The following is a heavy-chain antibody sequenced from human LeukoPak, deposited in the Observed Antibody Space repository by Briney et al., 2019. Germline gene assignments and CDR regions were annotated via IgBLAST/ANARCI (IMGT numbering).Heavy chain of an antibody. Sequence: GGSLRLSCAASGLTFSSYRLNWVRQAPGKGLEWLSYISSTSSAIYYADSLKGRFTISRDNAKNSLYLQMDSLRAEDTAVYYCARVIGSYGDSAYWGQGTLVTVSS. CDR1: GLTFSSYR. D-gene: IGHD3-16*01. J-gene: IGHJ4*02. CDR3: ARVIGSYGDSAY. CDR2: ISSTSSAI. V-gene: IGHV3-48*04.